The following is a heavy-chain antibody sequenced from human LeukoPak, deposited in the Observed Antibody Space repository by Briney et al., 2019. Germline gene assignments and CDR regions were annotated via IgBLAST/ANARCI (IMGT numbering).Heavy chain of an antibody. CDR3: AAYGSV. Sequence: PGGSLRLSCAASGFTFSSYAMHWVRQAPGKGLEWVAVISYDGSNKYYADSVKGRFTISRDNSKNTLYLQMNSLRAEDTAVYYCAAYGSVWGQGTLVTVSS. CDR1: GFTFSSYA. V-gene: IGHV3-30*04. D-gene: IGHD3-10*01. J-gene: IGHJ4*02. CDR2: ISYDGSNK.